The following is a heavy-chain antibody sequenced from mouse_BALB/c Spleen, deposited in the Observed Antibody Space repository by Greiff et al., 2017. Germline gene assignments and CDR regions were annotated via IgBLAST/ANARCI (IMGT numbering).Heavy chain of an antibody. CDR3: ASEPYYGSSPRLAY. Sequence: VQLQQSGPELVKPGASVKMSCKASGYTFTSYVMHWVKQKPGQGLEWIGYINPYNDGTKYNEKFKGKATLTSDKSSSTAYMELSSLTSEDSAVYYCASEPYYGSSPRLAYWGQGTLVTVSA. V-gene: IGHV1-14*01. CDR1: GYTFTSYV. CDR2: INPYNDGT. D-gene: IGHD1-1*01. J-gene: IGHJ3*01.